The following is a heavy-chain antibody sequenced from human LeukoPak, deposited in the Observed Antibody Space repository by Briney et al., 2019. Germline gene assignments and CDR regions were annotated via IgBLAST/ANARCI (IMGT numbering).Heavy chain of an antibody. CDR1: DGSISSSY. Sequence: SETLSLTCTVSDGSISSSYWSWIRQSPGKGLEWIGYIHHSGNTNSSPPLKSRVTISVDTPKNQFSLKLNSVTAADTAIYYCVRWQYCGGNCFFIAFDIWGQGKMVTVSS. CDR2: IHHSGNT. J-gene: IGHJ3*02. CDR3: VRWQYCGGNCFFIAFDI. D-gene: IGHD2-21*01. V-gene: IGHV4-59*01.